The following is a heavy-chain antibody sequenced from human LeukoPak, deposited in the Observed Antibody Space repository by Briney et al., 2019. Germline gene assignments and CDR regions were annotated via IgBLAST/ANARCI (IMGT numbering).Heavy chain of an antibody. D-gene: IGHD2-21*01. CDR1: GFTVSSNY. CDR3: ATIERSGDNDY. J-gene: IGHJ4*02. V-gene: IGHV3-53*01. Sequence: GGSLRLSCAASGFTVSSNYMSWVRQAPGKGLEWVSVIYSGGSTYYADSVKGRFTISRDNSKNTLYLQINSLRAEDTAVYYCATIERSGDNDYWAREPWPPSPQ. CDR2: IYSGGST.